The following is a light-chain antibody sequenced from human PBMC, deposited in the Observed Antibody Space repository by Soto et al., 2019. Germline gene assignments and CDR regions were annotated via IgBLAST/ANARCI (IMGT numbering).Light chain of an antibody. Sequence: DIQMTQSPSTLSASVGYSVTMTCRASQIISSWLAWYQHKPGKAPKVLIYDASTLQSGVPSKFSGSASGTDFTLTISSLQPEDFATYYCQQSYSTPWTFGQGTKVDIK. CDR3: QQSYSTPWT. J-gene: IGKJ1*01. CDR2: DAS. V-gene: IGKV1-39*01. CDR1: QIISSW.